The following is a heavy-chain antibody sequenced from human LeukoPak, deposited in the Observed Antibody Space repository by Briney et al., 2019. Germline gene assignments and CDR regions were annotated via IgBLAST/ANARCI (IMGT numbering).Heavy chain of an antibody. CDR1: GDSVSSNSAA. D-gene: IGHD3-10*01. V-gene: IGHV6-1*01. Sequence: SQTLSLTCAISGDSVSSNSAAWHWIRQSPSRGLEWLGRTYYRSKWYNDYAVSVKSRITINPNTSKNQFSLHLNSVTPEDTAVYYCARGFGEFDYWGQGTLVTVSS. J-gene: IGHJ4*02. CDR3: ARGFGEFDY. CDR2: TYYRSKWYN.